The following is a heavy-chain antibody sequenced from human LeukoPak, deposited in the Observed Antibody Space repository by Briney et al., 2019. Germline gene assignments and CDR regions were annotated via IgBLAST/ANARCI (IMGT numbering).Heavy chain of an antibody. J-gene: IGHJ4*02. Sequence: GRSLRLSCAASGFTFDDYAMHWVRQAPGKVLEWVSGFSWNSGSIGYADSVKGRFTISRDNAKDSLYLQMNSLRAEDTALYYCAKDACSSTSCYSPEYYFDYWGQGTLVTVSS. CDR1: GFTFDDYA. V-gene: IGHV3-9*01. CDR3: AKDACSSTSCYSPEYYFDY. CDR2: FSWNSGSI. D-gene: IGHD2-2*01.